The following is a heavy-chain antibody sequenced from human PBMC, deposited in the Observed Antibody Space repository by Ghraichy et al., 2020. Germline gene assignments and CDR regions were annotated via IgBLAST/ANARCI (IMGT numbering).Heavy chain of an antibody. D-gene: IGHD3-10*01. CDR1: GGTFSSYA. Sequence: SVKVSCKASGGTFSSYAISWVRQAPGQGLEWMGGIIPIFGTANYAQKFQGRVTITTDESTSTAYMELSSLRSEDTAVYYCARVRATEVLPNYYYGMDVWGQGTTVTVSS. V-gene: IGHV1-69*05. CDR2: IIPIFGTA. J-gene: IGHJ6*02. CDR3: ARVRATEVLPNYYYGMDV.